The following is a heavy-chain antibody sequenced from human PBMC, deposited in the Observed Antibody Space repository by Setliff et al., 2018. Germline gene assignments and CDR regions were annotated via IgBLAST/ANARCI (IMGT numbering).Heavy chain of an antibody. CDR2: IYPGDSDT. D-gene: IGHD1-26*01. Sequence: GESLKISCKGSGYSFTSYWIGWVRQMPGKGLEWMGIIYPGDSDTRYSPSFQGQVTMSADKSKNTLYLQMNSLRAEDTAVYYCAKELEATTYYYYYYGMDVWGQGTTVTVSS. CDR3: AKELEATTYYYYYYGMDV. CDR1: GYSFTSYW. J-gene: IGHJ6*02. V-gene: IGHV5-51*01.